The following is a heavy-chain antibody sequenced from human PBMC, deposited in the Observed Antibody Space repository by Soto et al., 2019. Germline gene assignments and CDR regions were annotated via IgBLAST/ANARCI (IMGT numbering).Heavy chain of an antibody. V-gene: IGHV4-61*08. CDR2: IYYSGST. CDR1: GGSISSGAYY. D-gene: IGHD1-7*01. Sequence: SETLSLTCSVSGGSISSGAYYWNWIRQHPGKGLEWIGYIYYSGSTNYNPSLKSRVTISVDTSKNQFSLKLSSVTAADTAVYYCARLRRGGIRRKLELQLDAFDSWGQGTMVTVSS. CDR3: ARLRRGGIRRKLELQLDAFDS. J-gene: IGHJ3*02.